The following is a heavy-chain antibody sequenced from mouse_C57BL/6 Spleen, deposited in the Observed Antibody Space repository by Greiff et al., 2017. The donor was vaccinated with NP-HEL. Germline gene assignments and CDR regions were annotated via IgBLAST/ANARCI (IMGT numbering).Heavy chain of an antibody. J-gene: IGHJ1*03. CDR2: INPNNGGT. D-gene: IGHD1-1*01. CDR3: ARSYGSSYVDWYFDV. CDR1: GYTFTDYY. Sequence: EVQLQQSGPELVKPGASVKISCKASGYTFTDYYMNWVKQSHGKSLEWIGDINPNNGGTSYNQKFKGKATLTVDKSSSTAYMELRSLTSEDSAVYYCARSYGSSYVDWYFDVWGTGTTVTVSS. V-gene: IGHV1-26*01.